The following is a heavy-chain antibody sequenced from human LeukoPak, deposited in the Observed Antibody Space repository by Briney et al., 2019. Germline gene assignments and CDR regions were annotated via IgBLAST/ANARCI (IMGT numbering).Heavy chain of an antibody. Sequence: GGSLRLSCAASGFTFRSYDINWVRQAPGKGLEWVSSITGNGASTNFADSVRGRFTISRDNSKNTAYLQMNSLRAEDTAVYYCAGSGSHVYWGQGTLVTVSS. J-gene: IGHJ4*02. CDR2: ITGNGAST. V-gene: IGHV3-23*01. D-gene: IGHD1-26*01. CDR3: AGSGSHVY. CDR1: GFTFRSYD.